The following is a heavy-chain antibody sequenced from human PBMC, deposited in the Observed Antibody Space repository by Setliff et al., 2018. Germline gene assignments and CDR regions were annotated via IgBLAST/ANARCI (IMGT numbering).Heavy chain of an antibody. D-gene: IGHD1-26*01. CDR2: IIPITGTT. J-gene: IGHJ4*02. CDR1: GGTLTTFTTYS. Sequence: ASVKVSCKASGGTLTTFTTYSLIWVRQAPGQGLEWMGGIIPITGTTNYAQRFQGRITISTDESSSTVYMEMSSLKSEDTAVYYCARGSIVGPTRGDFDFWGLGTLVTVS. CDR3: ARGSIVGPTRGDFDF. V-gene: IGHV1-69*16.